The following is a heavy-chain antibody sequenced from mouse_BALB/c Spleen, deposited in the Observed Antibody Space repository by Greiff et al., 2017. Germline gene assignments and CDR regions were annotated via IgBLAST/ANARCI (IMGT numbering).Heavy chain of an antibody. CDR1: GFTFSSYT. J-gene: IGHJ1*01. D-gene: IGHD2-4*01. V-gene: IGHV5-12-2*01. Sequence: EVKLQESGGGLVQPGGSLKLSCAASGFTFSSYTMSWVRQTPEKRLEWVAYISNGGGSTYYPDTVKGRFTISRDNAKNTLYLQMSSLKSEDTAMYYCARSSSMITTKDWYFDVWGAGTTVTVSS. CDR3: ARSSSMITTKDWYFDV. CDR2: ISNGGGST.